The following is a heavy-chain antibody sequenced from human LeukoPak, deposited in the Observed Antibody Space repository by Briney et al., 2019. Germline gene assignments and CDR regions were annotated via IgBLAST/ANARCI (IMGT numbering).Heavy chain of an antibody. J-gene: IGHJ4*02. CDR3: AYGGCSYGEFDY. Sequence: ASVKVSCKASGYTFTSYDINWVRQATGQGLEWMGWMNPNSGNTGYAQKFQGRVTMTRNTSISTAYMELSSLRSEDTAVYYCAYGGCSYGEFDYWGQGTLVTVSS. CDR2: MNPNSGNT. V-gene: IGHV1-8*01. CDR1: GYTFTSYD. D-gene: IGHD5-18*01.